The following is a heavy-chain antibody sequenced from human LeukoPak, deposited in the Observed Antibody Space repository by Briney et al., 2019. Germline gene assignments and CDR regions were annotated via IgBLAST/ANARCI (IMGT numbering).Heavy chain of an antibody. D-gene: IGHD7-27*01. J-gene: IGHJ4*02. CDR2: IYYSGTT. CDR3: ASQHWGSNYFDY. V-gene: IGHV4-59*01. Sequence: PSETLSLTCTVSGGSINSVYWSWIRQPPGKGLEWIAYIYYSGTTSYNPSLTSRVTISVDTSKNQFSLKLTSVTAADTAVYYCASQHWGSNYFDYWGQGALVTVSS. CDR1: GGSINSVY.